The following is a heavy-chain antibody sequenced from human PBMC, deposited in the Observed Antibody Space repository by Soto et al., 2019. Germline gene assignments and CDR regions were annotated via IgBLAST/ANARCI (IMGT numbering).Heavy chain of an antibody. V-gene: IGHV5-51*01. D-gene: IGHD6-6*01. CDR1: GYSFPRYR. J-gene: IGHJ6*02. CDR3: ARTRSFTLGFDYDGIDV. Sequence: GESPKIHRQGPGYSFPRYRIGWVRQVPGKDLEWMGIICPGDSDTRYSPSFQGQVTISANKSLRNAYLQLTSLKASDTALYYCARTRSFTLGFDYDGIDVWGQGTTVTVSS. CDR2: ICPGDSDT.